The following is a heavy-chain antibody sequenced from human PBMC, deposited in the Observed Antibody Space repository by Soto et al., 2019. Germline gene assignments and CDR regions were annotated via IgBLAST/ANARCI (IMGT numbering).Heavy chain of an antibody. V-gene: IGHV3-33*01. CDR3: ASTSSSWYGGIDY. CDR1: GFTFSSYG. CDR2: IWYDGSNT. D-gene: IGHD6-13*01. J-gene: IGHJ4*02. Sequence: QVQLVESGGGVVQPARSLRLSCAASGFTFSSYGMHWVRQAPGKGMEWVAVIWYDGSNTDYADSVKGRFTISRDNSKNTLYLQMNSLGAEDTAVYYCASTSSSWYGGIDYWGQGTLVTVSS.